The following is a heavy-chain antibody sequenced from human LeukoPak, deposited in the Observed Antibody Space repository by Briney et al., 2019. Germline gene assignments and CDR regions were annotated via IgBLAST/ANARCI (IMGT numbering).Heavy chain of an antibody. Sequence: PSQTLSLTCTVSGGSISSGGYYWSWIRQHPGKGLVWIAYIYYSGSTYYNPSLKSRFTISVDTSKNQFSLKLSSVTAADTAVYYCAKGYSYGTGYNWFDPWGQGTLVTVSS. CDR2: IYYSGST. J-gene: IGHJ5*02. D-gene: IGHD5-18*01. V-gene: IGHV4-31*03. CDR1: GGSISSGGYY. CDR3: AKGYSYGTGYNWFDP.